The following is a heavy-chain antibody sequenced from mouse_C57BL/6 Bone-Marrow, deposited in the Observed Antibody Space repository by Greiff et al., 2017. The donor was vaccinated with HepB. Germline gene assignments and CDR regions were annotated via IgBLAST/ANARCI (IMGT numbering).Heavy chain of an antibody. V-gene: IGHV1-74*01. CDR1: GYTFTSYW. CDR3: AIGYYGNPFAY. CDR2: IHPSDSDT. Sequence: QVQLKQPGAELVKPGASVKVSCKASGYTFTSYWMHWVKQRPGQGLEWIGRIHPSDSDTNYNQKFKGKATLTVDKSSSTAYMQLSSLTSEDSAVYYCAIGYYGNPFAYWGQGTLVTVSA. J-gene: IGHJ3*01. D-gene: IGHD2-1*01.